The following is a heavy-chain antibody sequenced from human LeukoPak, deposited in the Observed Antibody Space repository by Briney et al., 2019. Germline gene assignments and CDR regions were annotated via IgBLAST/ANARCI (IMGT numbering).Heavy chain of an antibody. J-gene: IGHJ4*02. CDR2: VNPNSGNT. D-gene: IGHD3-9*01. CDR1: GYTFTSYD. Sequence: ASVKVSCKASGYTFTSYDINWVRQATGQGLEWMGWVNPNSGNTGYAQKFQGRVTMTRNTSISTAYMELSSLRSEDTAVYYCARIRGGYYDILTGYYRYLDYWGQGTLVTVSS. CDR3: ARIRGGYYDILTGYYRYLDY. V-gene: IGHV1-8*01.